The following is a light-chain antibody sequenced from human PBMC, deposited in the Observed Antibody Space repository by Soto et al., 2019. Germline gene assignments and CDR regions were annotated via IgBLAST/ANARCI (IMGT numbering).Light chain of an antibody. CDR1: SSDVGGYNY. Sequence: QSALTQPASVSGSPGQPITISCTGTSSDVGGYNYVSWYQQHPGKARKLRIYGVSYRPSGVSNRFSGSKSGNTASLTISGLQAEDEADYYCSLHTTNNPVLFGGGTKLTVL. CDR3: SLHTTNNPVL. V-gene: IGLV2-14*01. J-gene: IGLJ2*01. CDR2: GVS.